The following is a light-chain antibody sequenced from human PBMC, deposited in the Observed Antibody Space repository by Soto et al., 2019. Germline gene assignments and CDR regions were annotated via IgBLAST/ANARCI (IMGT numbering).Light chain of an antibody. Sequence: VMTQSPTTLSVSPGERATLSCRASHGVGNNLAWYQQIPGQAPRLLIYGASTRATGVPARFSGSGSATQFTLTISSLQSEDFGFYYCQQYHQWPVAFCGGTKVEIK. CDR2: GAS. CDR3: QQYHQWPVA. V-gene: IGKV3-15*01. CDR1: HGVGNN. J-gene: IGKJ4*01.